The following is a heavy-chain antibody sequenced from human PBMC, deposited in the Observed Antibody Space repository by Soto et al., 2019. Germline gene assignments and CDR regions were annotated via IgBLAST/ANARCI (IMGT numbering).Heavy chain of an antibody. J-gene: IGHJ6*02. CDR3: AITNLYETYYYGMDV. Sequence: GGSLRLSCAASGFTFSSYSMNWVRQAPGKGLEWVSSISSSSSYIYYADSVKGRFTISRDNAKNSLYLQMNSLRAEDTAVYYCAITNLYETYYYGMDVWGQGTTVTVSS. CDR1: GFTFSSYS. D-gene: IGHD2-8*01. CDR2: ISSSSSYI. V-gene: IGHV3-21*01.